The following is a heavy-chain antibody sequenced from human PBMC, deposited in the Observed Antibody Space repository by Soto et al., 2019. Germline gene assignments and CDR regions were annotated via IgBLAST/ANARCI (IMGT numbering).Heavy chain of an antibody. CDR1: GYTFISYG. J-gene: IGHJ5*02. V-gene: IGHV1-18*01. CDR3: TRDVFSCGDVCYDDT. Sequence: ASVKVSCKASGYTFISYGISWVRQAPGQGLEWMGWIRAYNGNTNYPQKLRGRVTMTTDTSTSTVYLEMNSLRGEDTALYYCTRDVFSCGDVCYDDTWDQGTPVTVSS. D-gene: IGHD2-21*02. CDR2: IRAYNGNT.